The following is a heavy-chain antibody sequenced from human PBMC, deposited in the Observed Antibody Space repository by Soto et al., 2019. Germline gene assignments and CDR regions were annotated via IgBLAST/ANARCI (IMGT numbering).Heavy chain of an antibody. Sequence: QVQLQQWGAGLLKPSETLSLTCAVYGGSFSGYYWSWIRQPPGKGLEWIGEINHSGSTNYNPSLKSRVTISVDTSKNQFSLKLSSVTAADTAVYYCASGLGGGWLRSILDYWGQGTLVTVSS. CDR1: GGSFSGYY. CDR3: ASGLGGGWLRSILDY. CDR2: INHSGST. V-gene: IGHV4-34*01. D-gene: IGHD5-12*01. J-gene: IGHJ4*02.